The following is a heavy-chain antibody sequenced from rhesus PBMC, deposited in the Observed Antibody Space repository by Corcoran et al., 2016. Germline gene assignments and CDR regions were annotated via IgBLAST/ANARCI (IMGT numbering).Heavy chain of an antibody. Sequence: EVQLVKSGAEVKRPGESLKISCKTSGYSFTNYWISWVRQMPGKGLDGMGAIGPSDSDTRYTPSFQGQVTISADNSISTAYLQWSSLKASDTATYYCARGWGTVTVFDFWGQGLRVTVSS. D-gene: IGHD4-23*01. J-gene: IGHJ3*01. CDR2: IGPSDSDT. CDR3: ARGWGTVTVFDF. V-gene: IGHV5-2*01. CDR1: GYSFTNYW.